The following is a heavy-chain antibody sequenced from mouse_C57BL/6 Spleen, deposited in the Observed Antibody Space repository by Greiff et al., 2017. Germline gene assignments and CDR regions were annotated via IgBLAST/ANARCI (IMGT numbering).Heavy chain of an antibody. CDR1: GFSFTSYG. CDR2: IWSGGST. V-gene: IGHV2-2*01. Sequence: VQLQESGPGLVQPSQSLSITCTVSGFSFTSYGVHWVRQSPGKGLEWLGVIWSGGSTDYNAAFISRLSISKDNSKSQVFFKMNSLQADDTAIYYCARKGLSYYGSSYGYFDVWGTGTTVTVSS. CDR3: ARKGLSYYGSSYGYFDV. D-gene: IGHD1-1*01. J-gene: IGHJ1*03.